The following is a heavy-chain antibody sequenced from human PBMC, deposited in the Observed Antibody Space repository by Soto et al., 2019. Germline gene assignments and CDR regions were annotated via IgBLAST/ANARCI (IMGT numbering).Heavy chain of an antibody. J-gene: IGHJ5*02. D-gene: IGHD3-3*01. CDR3: ARDPDDFWNGHYTYFDL. Sequence: QVRLVESGGGVVQPGRSLRLSCAASGFSLTNYGMHWVRQAPGKGLEWVGVISHDGSNQFYADSVKGRFTISRDISKNTLWLQMTGLGAEDTAVYYCARDPDDFWNGHYTYFDLWGQGTQVTVSS. CDR1: GFSLTNYG. CDR2: ISHDGSNQ. V-gene: IGHV3-30*03.